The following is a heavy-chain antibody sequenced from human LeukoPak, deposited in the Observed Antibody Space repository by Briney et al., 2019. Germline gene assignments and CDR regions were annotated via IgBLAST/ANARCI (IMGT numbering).Heavy chain of an antibody. V-gene: IGHV3-23*01. D-gene: IGHD1-26*01. CDR2: ISGSGGST. Sequence: GGSLRLSCAASGFTFSTYAMSWVRQAPGKGLEWVSAISGSGGSTNYADSVKGRFTISRGNSKNTLYLQMNSLRVEDTAVCYCAKNTSGSYFDSWGQGTLVTVSS. CDR3: AKNTSGSYFDS. CDR1: GFTFSTYA. J-gene: IGHJ4*02.